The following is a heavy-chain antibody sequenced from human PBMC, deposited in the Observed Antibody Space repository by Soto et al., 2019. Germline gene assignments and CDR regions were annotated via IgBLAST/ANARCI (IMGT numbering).Heavy chain of an antibody. V-gene: IGHV4-31*03. D-gene: IGHD6-13*01. CDR1: GGSIRSGGYY. Sequence: SETLSLTCTVSGGSIRSGGYYWSWIRQHPGKGLEWIGYIYYSGSTYYNPSLKSRVTISVDTSKNQFSLKLSSVTAADTAVYYCARGTHDTILAAAGNELDYWGQGTLVTVSS. CDR3: ARGTHDTILAAAGNELDY. J-gene: IGHJ4*02. CDR2: IYYSGST.